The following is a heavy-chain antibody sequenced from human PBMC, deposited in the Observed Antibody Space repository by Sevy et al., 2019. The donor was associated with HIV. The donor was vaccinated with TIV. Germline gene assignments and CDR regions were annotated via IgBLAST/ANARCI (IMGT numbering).Heavy chain of an antibody. CDR2: ISGPGGST. V-gene: IGHV3-23*01. CDR1: GLSFISYA. D-gene: IGHD6-13*01. CDR3: ATDRSSSWPL. J-gene: IGHJ4*02. Sequence: GGSLRLSCAASGLSFISYAMNWVRQAPGEGLEWVSTISGPGGSTYYADSVKGRFTISRDNSKNTLFLQMNSLRAEDTAIYYCATDRSSSWPLWGQGTLVTVSS.